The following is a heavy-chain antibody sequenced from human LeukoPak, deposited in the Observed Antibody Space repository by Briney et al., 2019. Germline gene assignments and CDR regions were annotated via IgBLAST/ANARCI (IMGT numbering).Heavy chain of an antibody. J-gene: IGHJ4*02. Sequence: GGSLRLSCAASRFTFSSYGMHWVRQAPGKGLEWVAVISYDGSNKYYADSVKGRFTISRDNSKNTLYLQMNSLRAEDTAVYYCAKDFWRAVVVGAIPIDFWGQGTLVTVSS. CDR2: ISYDGSNK. V-gene: IGHV3-30*18. CDR3: AKDFWRAVVVGAIPIDF. CDR1: RFTFSSYG. D-gene: IGHD1-26*01.